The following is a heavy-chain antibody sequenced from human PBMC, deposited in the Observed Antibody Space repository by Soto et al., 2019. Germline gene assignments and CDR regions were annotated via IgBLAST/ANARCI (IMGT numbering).Heavy chain of an antibody. V-gene: IGHV3-23*01. J-gene: IGHJ4*02. CDR1: GFTFNNNA. CDR2: ISPGGSIK. Sequence: PWRSLRLSCAASGFTFNNNAMAWVRQAPGKGLEWVSSISPGGSIKFYADSVKGRFTISRDNSKNMVSLQMSSLRAEDTAIYYCAKRRDGYSFDYWGQGALVTVSS. D-gene: IGHD4-4*01. CDR3: AKRRDGYSFDY.